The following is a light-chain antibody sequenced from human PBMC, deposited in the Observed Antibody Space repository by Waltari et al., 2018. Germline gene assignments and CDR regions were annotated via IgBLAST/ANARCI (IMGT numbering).Light chain of an antibody. CDR1: QRVSSNY. CDR3: QQYANSPYT. V-gene: IGKV3-20*01. CDR2: GAS. J-gene: IGKJ2*01. Sequence: ELVLTQSPGTLSLSPGERATLSCRASQRVSSNYLAWYQQKPGQAPRLLIYGASSRATGIPDRFSGSGSGTDFTLTISRLEPEDFAVYYCQQYANSPYTFGQGTKLEIK.